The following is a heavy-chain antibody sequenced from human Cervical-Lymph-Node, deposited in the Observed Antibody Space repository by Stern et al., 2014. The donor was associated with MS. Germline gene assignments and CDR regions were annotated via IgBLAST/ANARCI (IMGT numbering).Heavy chain of an antibody. CDR2: LLPVFGTP. CDR1: GGTFSKFP. CDR3: ALSSETSDRWYSLGYDL. D-gene: IGHD6-13*01. Sequence: VQLLESGAEVTKPGSSVKVSCKASGGTFSKFPSSWVRQATGQGLEWLVGLLPVFGTPTYAQEFRGRVTITADVSTSTVYMELSSLRSDDTAVYYCALSSETSDRWYSLGYDLWGQGTLVTVSS. J-gene: IGHJ5*02. V-gene: IGHV1-69*01.